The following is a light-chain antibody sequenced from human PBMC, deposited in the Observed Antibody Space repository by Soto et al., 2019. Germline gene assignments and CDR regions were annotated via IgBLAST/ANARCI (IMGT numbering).Light chain of an antibody. Sequence: QSVLTQPPSASGSPGQSVTISCTGTSSDVGGYNYVSWYQQHPGKAPKLMIYEISKRPSGVPDRFSGSKSGNTASLTVSGLQAEDEADSYCTSYAGSSTVVFGGGTELTVL. V-gene: IGLV2-8*01. CDR2: EIS. CDR3: TSYAGSSTVV. J-gene: IGLJ2*01. CDR1: SSDVGGYNY.